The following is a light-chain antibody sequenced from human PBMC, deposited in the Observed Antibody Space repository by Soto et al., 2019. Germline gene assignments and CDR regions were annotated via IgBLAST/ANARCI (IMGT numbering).Light chain of an antibody. CDR3: QSYDRSLSGLYV. CDR2: GDR. Sequence: QSVLTQPPSVSGAPGQSVTISCTGSSSNIGADYDVHWYQQLPGTAPKLVIYGDRNRPSGVPDRFSGSKSGTSASLATTGLQAEDEADYYCQSYDRSLSGLYVFGTGPKVNVL. J-gene: IGLJ1*01. V-gene: IGLV1-40*01. CDR1: SSNIGADYD.